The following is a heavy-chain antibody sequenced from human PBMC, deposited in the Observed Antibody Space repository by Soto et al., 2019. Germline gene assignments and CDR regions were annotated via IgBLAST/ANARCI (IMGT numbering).Heavy chain of an antibody. J-gene: IGHJ5*02. CDR3: ARAHCSGGSCYSVQHWFDP. CDR1: GGSISSSNW. CDR2: MYHSGST. Sequence: QVQLQESGPGLVKPSGTLSLTCAVSGGSISSSNWWSWVHQPPGKGLEWIGEMYHSGSTNHNPSLKSRVTISVDKSKNQFSLKLSSVTAGDTAVYYCARAHCSGGSCYSVQHWFDPWGQGTLVTVSS. V-gene: IGHV4-4*02. D-gene: IGHD2-15*01.